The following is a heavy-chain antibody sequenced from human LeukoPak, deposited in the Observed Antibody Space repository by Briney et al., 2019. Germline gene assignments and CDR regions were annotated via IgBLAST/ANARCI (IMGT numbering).Heavy chain of an antibody. D-gene: IGHD3-22*01. CDR1: GGSISSNRW. J-gene: IGHJ4*02. Sequence: SGTLSLTCAVSGGSISSNRWWTWVRQPPGKGLEWIGEIHHSGRTNYNPSLKSRVTTSVDKSKNQFSLNLSSVTAADTAVYYCARGGTTGSGYFDYWGQGTLVTVSS. CDR2: IHHSGRT. CDR3: ARGGTTGSGYFDY. V-gene: IGHV4-4*02.